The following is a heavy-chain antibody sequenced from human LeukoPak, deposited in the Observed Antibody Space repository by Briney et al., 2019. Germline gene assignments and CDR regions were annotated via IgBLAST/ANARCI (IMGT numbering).Heavy chain of an antibody. CDR2: VYSSGST. CDR1: GGSISTYY. V-gene: IGHV4-59*08. Sequence: AETLSLTCTVSGGSISTYYWSWLRQPPGKGLEWIGDVYSSGSTTYNSSLEGRVTISVGTSTKQFSLKLSSVTATDTAVYYCARRRTTGLSGYKDVWGKGTTVTVSS. D-gene: IGHD2-2*01. CDR3: ARRRTTGLSGYKDV. J-gene: IGHJ6*03.